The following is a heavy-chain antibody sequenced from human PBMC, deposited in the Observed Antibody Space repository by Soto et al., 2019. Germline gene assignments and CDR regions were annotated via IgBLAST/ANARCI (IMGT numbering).Heavy chain of an antibody. J-gene: IGHJ4*02. Sequence: GGSLRLSCAASEFTFSNYAMSWVRQAPGKGLEWVSSISDNGGTTYYADSVKGRFTISRDNSKNTLYLQMNSLRAEDTAVYYCAMDYFDPALPDLFFDYWGQGTLVTVSS. CDR1: EFTFSNYA. CDR2: ISDNGGTT. CDR3: AMDYFDPALPDLFFDY. V-gene: IGHV3-23*01. D-gene: IGHD3-9*01.